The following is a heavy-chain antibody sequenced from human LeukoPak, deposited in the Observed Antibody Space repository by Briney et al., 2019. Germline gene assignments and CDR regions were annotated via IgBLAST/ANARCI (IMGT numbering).Heavy chain of an antibody. CDR1: GFTFSTFA. CDR2: IFPSGGEI. J-gene: IGHJ3*02. D-gene: IGHD3-3*01. Sequence: GGSLRLSCAASGFTFSTFAMIWVRQPPGKGLEWVSSIFPSGGEIHYADSVRGRFTISRDNSKSTLSLQMNSLRAEDTAVYYCVGSGSNGAFDIWGQGTMVTVSS. V-gene: IGHV3-23*01. CDR3: VGSGSNGAFDI.